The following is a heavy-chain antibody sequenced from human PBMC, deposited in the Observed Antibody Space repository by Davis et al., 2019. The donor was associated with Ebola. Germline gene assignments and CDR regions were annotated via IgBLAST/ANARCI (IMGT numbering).Heavy chain of an antibody. V-gene: IGHV3-30-3*01. J-gene: IGHJ4*02. D-gene: IGHD1-26*01. CDR3: AREGRNFDY. CDR1: GFTFSSYA. Sequence: PGGSLRLSCAASGFTFSSYAMHWVRQAPGKGLEWVAVISYDGSNKYYADSVKGRFTISRDNSKNTLYLQMNSLRAEDTAVYYCAREGRNFDYWGQGTLVTVSS. CDR2: ISYDGSNK.